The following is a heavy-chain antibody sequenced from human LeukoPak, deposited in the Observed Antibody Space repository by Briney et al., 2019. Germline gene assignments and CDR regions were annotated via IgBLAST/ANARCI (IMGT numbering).Heavy chain of an antibody. Sequence: SQTLSLTCAVSGGSISSAGYSWGWIRQPPGTGLEWIGYIYHRGTTYYNPSLKSRVTISGDTSKNHFSLQLRSVTAADTAVYYCARGVGRTGFYDYWGQGTLVTVSS. D-gene: IGHD3/OR15-3a*01. V-gene: IGHV4-30-2*01. J-gene: IGHJ4*02. CDR2: IYHRGTT. CDR3: ARGVGRTGFYDY. CDR1: GGSISSAGYS.